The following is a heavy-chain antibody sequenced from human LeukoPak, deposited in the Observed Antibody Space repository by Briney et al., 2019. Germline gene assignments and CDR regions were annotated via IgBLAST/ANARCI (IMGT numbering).Heavy chain of an antibody. CDR3: AAVSVDYGDSSFDF. CDR2: IKSKTDGGTT. CDR1: GFTFSNAW. V-gene: IGHV3-15*01. D-gene: IGHD4-17*01. J-gene: IGHJ4*02. Sequence: GGSLRLSCAASGFTFSNAWMSWVRQPPGKGLEWVGRIKSKTDGGTTDYAEPVKGRFTISRDDSKNTLCLQTNFLKTEDTALYYCAAVSVDYGDSSFDFWGQGTLVTVSS.